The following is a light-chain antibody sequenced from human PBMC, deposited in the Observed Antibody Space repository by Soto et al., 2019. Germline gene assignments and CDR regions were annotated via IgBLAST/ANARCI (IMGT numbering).Light chain of an antibody. V-gene: IGKV3D-15*01. Sequence: EIVMTQSPATLSVSPGERATLSCRASQSVSSNLAWYQQKPGQAPRLLIYGASIRATGIPARFSGSGSGTEFTLTISSLQSGDFAVYYCQQYNNWITFGQGTRLEIK. CDR2: GAS. CDR3: QQYNNWIT. CDR1: QSVSSN. J-gene: IGKJ5*01.